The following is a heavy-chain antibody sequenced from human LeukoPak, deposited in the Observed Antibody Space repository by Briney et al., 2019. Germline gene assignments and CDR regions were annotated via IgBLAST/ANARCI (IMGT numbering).Heavy chain of an antibody. CDR3: ARVLRGYGDYGGL. CDR1: GFTFSYYQ. J-gene: IGHJ4*02. CDR2: ISGSGSTT. D-gene: IGHD5-12*01. Sequence: PGGSLRLSCAASGFTFSYYQMNWVRQAPGKGLEWISYISGSGSTTYFADSVKGRFTISRDNAKNSLYLQMNSLRVEDTAVYYCARVLRGYGDYGGLWGQGTLVTVSS. V-gene: IGHV3-48*03.